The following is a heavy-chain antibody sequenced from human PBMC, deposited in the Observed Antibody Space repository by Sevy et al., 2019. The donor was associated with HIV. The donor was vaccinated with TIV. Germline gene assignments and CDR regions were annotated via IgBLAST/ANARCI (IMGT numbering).Heavy chain of an antibody. Sequence: SETLSLTCTVSGGSIDRNSYHWGWIRQPPGKGLEWIGSIFYSGNTYYNPSLRSRVSISEDASNNQYSLKLSSVTAADTAVDYCARRPTTVDTTTSWHFDLWGRGTLVTVSS. CDR3: ARRPTTVDTTTSWHFDL. D-gene: IGHD5-18*01. CDR1: GGSIDRNSYH. J-gene: IGHJ2*01. V-gene: IGHV4-39*01. CDR2: IFYSGNT.